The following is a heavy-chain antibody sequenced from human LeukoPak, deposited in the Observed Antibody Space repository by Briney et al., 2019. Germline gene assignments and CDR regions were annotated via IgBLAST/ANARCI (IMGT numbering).Heavy chain of an antibody. Sequence: GSLRLSCAASGFTFSSYAMHWVRQAPGKGLEWVAVISYDGSNKYYADSVKGRFTISRDNAKNTLYLQMNSLRAEDTAVYYCARDRSAVTIFGVVHDAFDIWGQGTMVTVSS. J-gene: IGHJ3*02. CDR1: GFTFSSYA. D-gene: IGHD3-3*01. CDR3: ARDRSAVTIFGVVHDAFDI. V-gene: IGHV3-30-3*01. CDR2: ISYDGSNK.